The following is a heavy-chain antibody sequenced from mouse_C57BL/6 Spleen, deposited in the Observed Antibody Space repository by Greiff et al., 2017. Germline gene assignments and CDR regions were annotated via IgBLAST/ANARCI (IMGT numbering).Heavy chain of an antibody. J-gene: IGHJ2*01. CDR2: IYPGDGDT. V-gene: IGHV1-82*01. D-gene: IGHD2-3*01. CDR1: GYAFSSSW. Sequence: QVQLQQSGPELVKPGASVKISCKASGYAFSSSWMNWVKQRPGKGLEWIGRIYPGDGDTNYNGKFKGKATLTADKSSSTAYMQLSSLTSEDSAVYFGARHDDPYYFDYWGQGTTLTVSS. CDR3: ARHDDPYYFDY.